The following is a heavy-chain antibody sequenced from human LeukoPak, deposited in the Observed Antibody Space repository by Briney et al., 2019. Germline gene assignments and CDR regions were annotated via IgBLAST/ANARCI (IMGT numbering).Heavy chain of an antibody. CDR1: GFTFSSYG. J-gene: IGHJ4*02. D-gene: IGHD6-19*01. V-gene: IGHV3-30*18. Sequence: GGSLRPSCAASGFTFSSYGMHWVRQAPGKGLEWVAVISYDGSNKYYADSVKGRFTISRDNSKNTLYLQMNSLRAEDTAVYYCAKRGRSGWHVDYWGQGTLVTVSS. CDR2: ISYDGSNK. CDR3: AKRGRSGWHVDY.